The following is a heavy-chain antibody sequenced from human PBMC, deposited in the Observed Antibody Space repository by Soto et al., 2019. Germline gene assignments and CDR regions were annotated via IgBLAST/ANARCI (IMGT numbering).Heavy chain of an antibody. J-gene: IGHJ6*02. V-gene: IGHV5-51*01. CDR2: IYPGDSDT. CDR3: AASIFYYGMDV. Sequence: PGESLKISCKGSGYTFTNYWIGWVRQMPGKGLEWMGIIYPGDSDTKYNPSFQGQVTISADKSITTTYLRWTSLKASDTAIDYCAASIFYYGMDVWGQGTTVTVS. CDR1: GYTFTNYW.